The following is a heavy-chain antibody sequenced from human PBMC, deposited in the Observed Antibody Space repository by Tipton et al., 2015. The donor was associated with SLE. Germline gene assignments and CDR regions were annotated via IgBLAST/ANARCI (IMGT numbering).Heavy chain of an antibody. CDR2: IWYDGSNK. CDR1: GFTFSSYG. CDR3: AKVWVPYSSADHYFDY. V-gene: IGHV3-33*06. D-gene: IGHD6-19*01. Sequence: RSLRLSCAASGFTFSSYGMHWVRQAPGKGLEWVAVIWYDGSNKYYADSVKGRFTISRDNSKNTLYLQMNSLRAEDTAVYYCAKVWVPYSSADHYFDYWGQGTLVTVSS. J-gene: IGHJ4*02.